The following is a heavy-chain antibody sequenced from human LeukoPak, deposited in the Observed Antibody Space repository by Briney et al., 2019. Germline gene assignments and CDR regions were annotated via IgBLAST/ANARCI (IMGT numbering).Heavy chain of an antibody. CDR1: GGSISSGGYY. CDR3: ARDRGEAVMARHYGMDV. D-gene: IGHD3-16*01. V-gene: IGHV4-31*03. Sequence: SETLSLTCTVSGGSISSGGYYWSWIRQHPGKGLEWIGHIYYSGSAYYNPSLKSRLSISVDTSKNQFSLKLTSVTAADTAVYYCARDRGEAVMARHYGMDVWGQGTTVTVSS. CDR2: IYYSGSA. J-gene: IGHJ6*02.